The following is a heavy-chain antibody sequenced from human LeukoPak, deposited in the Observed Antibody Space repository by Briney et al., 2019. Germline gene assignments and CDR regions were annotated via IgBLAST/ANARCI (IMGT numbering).Heavy chain of an antibody. CDR2: IYYSGST. CDR1: GGSISSSSYY. V-gene: IGHV4-39*01. Sequence: PSETLSLTCTVSGGSISSSSYYWGWIRQPPGKGLEWIGSIYYSGSTYYNPSLKSRVTISVDTSKNQFSLKLSSVTAADTAVYYCARLLSGSYGYWGQGTLATVSP. D-gene: IGHD1-26*01. J-gene: IGHJ4*02. CDR3: ARLLSGSYGY.